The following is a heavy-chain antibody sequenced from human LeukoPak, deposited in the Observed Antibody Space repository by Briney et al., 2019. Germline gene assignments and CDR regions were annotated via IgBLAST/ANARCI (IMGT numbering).Heavy chain of an antibody. V-gene: IGHV4-59*08. D-gene: IGHD3-9*01. Sequence: SETLSLTCAVSGGSIGGYSWSWIGQPPGKGLAWMGCIYYIGSTQYNPSLESRTTIPVDTSTNQFSVNLISLTAADTAVYFCARHFVSKNYFAYWGQGILVSVSS. CDR2: IYYIGST. J-gene: IGHJ4*02. CDR3: ARHFVSKNYFAY. CDR1: GGSIGGYS.